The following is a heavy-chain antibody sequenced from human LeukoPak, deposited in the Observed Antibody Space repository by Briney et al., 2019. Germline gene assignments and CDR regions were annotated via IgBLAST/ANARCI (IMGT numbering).Heavy chain of an antibody. J-gene: IGHJ4*02. CDR2: INPNSGDT. CDR3: ARVRYRLAETYIDY. Sequence: HGASVKVSCKASGYIFTGYYMHWVRQAPGQGLEWMGWINPNSGDTNYAQKFQGRVTMTRDTSISTAYMELSRLRSDDTAVYYCARVRYRLAETYIDYWGQGTLVTVSS. V-gene: IGHV1-2*02. D-gene: IGHD3-16*01. CDR1: GYIFTGYY.